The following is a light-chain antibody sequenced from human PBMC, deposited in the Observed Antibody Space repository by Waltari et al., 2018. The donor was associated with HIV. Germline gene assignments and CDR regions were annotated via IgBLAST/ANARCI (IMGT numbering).Light chain of an antibody. J-gene: IGKJ2*01. CDR2: LAS. CDR3: MEVLQTPYT. CDR1: QSLLRDTGNNY. Sequence: DIVMTQSPLSLPVTPGEPASISCRSSQSLLRDTGNNYLDWYMQKPGQAPRLLSFLASNRASGVPDRFSGSGSGTDFTLKISRVEAEDVGVYYCMEVLQTPYTFGQGTKLEIK. V-gene: IGKV2-28*01.